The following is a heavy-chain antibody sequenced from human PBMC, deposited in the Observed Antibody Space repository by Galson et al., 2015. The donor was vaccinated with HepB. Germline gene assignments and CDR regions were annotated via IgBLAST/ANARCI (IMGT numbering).Heavy chain of an antibody. Sequence: SCKASGFTFTSSAVQWVRQARGQRLEWIGWIIVGSGNTNYAQKFQERVTITRDMSTSTAYMELSSLRSEDTAVYYCAREPPTVTTFFDYWGQGTLVTVSS. J-gene: IGHJ4*02. CDR2: IIVGSGNT. V-gene: IGHV1-58*01. CDR1: GFTFTSSA. CDR3: AREPPTVTTFFDY. D-gene: IGHD4-17*01.